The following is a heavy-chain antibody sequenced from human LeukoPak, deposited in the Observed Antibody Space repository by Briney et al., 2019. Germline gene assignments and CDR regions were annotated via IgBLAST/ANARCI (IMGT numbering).Heavy chain of an antibody. Sequence: GASVKVSCKASGYTFTSYYMHWVRQAPGQGLEWMGIINPSGGSTSYAQKFQGRVTMTRDTSISTAYMELSRLRSDDTAVYYCARAKSEELRYFDWLLYYFDYWGQGTLVTVSS. J-gene: IGHJ4*02. V-gene: IGHV1-46*01. CDR1: GYTFTSYY. CDR2: INPSGGST. CDR3: ARAKSEELRYFDWLLYYFDY. D-gene: IGHD3-9*01.